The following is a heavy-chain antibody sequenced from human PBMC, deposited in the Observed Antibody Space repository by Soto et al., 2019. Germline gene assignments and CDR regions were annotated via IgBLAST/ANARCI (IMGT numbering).Heavy chain of an antibody. Sequence: GGSLRLSCAASGFTFSSYAMHWVRQAPGKGLEWVAVISYDGSNKYYADSVKGRFTISRDNSKNTLYLQMNSLRAEDTAVYYCARDPSSSSLVVYYFDYWGQGTLVTVSS. CDR3: ARDPSSSSLVVYYFDY. V-gene: IGHV3-30-3*01. CDR1: GFTFSSYA. CDR2: ISYDGSNK. J-gene: IGHJ4*02. D-gene: IGHD6-6*01.